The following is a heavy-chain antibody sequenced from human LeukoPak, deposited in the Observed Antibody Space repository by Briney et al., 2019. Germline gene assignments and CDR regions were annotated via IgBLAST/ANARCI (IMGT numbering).Heavy chain of an antibody. CDR2: ITGSGGTT. D-gene: IGHD7-27*01. J-gene: IGHJ6*02. V-gene: IGHV3-23*01. CDR3: ARGTGAYYYGMDV. Sequence: EGSLRLSCAASGFTFSNYAMSWVRQAPGKGLEWVSTITGSGGTTYYADSVKGRFTTSRDNSKNTLYLQMNSLRAEDTAVYYCARGTGAYYYGMDVWGQGTTVTVSS. CDR1: GFTFSNYA.